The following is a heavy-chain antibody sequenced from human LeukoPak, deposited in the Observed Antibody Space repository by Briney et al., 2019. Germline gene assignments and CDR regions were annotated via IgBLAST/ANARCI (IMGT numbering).Heavy chain of an antibody. V-gene: IGHV4-59*01. CDR2: IYYSGST. CDR3: ARTSRDLLTGNYFFDY. CDR1: GGSISNKY. Sequence: MPSETLSLTCTVSGGSISNKYWSWIRQPPGKGLEWIGYIYYSGSTNYNPSLKSRVTIAVDTSKNQFSLKLSSVTAADTAVYYCARTSRDLLTGNYFFDYWGQGTLVTVSS. J-gene: IGHJ4*02. D-gene: IGHD3-9*01.